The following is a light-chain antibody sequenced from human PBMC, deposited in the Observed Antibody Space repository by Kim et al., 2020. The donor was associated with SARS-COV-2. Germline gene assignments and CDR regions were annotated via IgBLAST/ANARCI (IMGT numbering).Light chain of an antibody. V-gene: IGLV3-1*01. CDR1: DLGDKY. CDR3: QTWDSSTGV. CDR2: QDN. Sequence: SYELTQPPSVSVSPGQTASITCSGDDLGDKYTSWYQQKSGQSPVLVIYQDNKRPSGIPERFSSSNSGNTATLTISGTQAMDEADYYCQTWDSSTGVFGGGTQLTVL. J-gene: IGLJ2*01.